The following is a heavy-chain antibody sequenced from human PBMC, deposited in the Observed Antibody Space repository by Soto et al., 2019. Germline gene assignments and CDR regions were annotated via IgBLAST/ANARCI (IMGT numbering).Heavy chain of an antibody. V-gene: IGHV4-59*01. Sequence: SETLSLTCTVSGGSISSYYWSWIRQPPGKGLEWIGYIYYSGSTNYNPSLKSRVTISVDTSKNQFSLKLSSVTAADTAVYYCARGGEESWLFADILDYYYGMDVRAQRTTVTGSS. CDR2: IYYSGST. D-gene: IGHD3-9*01. CDR3: ARGGEESWLFADILDYYYGMDV. CDR1: GGSISSYY. J-gene: IGHJ6*02.